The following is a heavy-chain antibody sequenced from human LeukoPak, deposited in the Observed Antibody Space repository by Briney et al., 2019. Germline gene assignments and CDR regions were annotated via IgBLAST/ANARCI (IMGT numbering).Heavy chain of an antibody. CDR2: ISWNSGSI. D-gene: IGHD3-22*01. CDR1: GFTFDDYA. V-gene: IGHV3-9*01. CDR3: AKDYYYDSSGAVPD. J-gene: IGHJ4*02. Sequence: PGGSLRLSCAASGFTFDDYAMHWVRQAPGKGLEWVSGISWNSGSIGYADSVKGRFTISRDNAKNSLYLQMNSLRAEDTALYYCAKDYYYDSSGAVPDWGQGTLVTVSS.